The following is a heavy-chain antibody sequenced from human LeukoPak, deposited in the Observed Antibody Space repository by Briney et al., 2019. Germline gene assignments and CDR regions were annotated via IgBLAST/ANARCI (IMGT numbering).Heavy chain of an antibody. V-gene: IGHV3-23*01. J-gene: IGHJ3*02. D-gene: IGHD2-15*01. CDR3: AKGGYCSGGSCYSLDAFDI. CDR2: ISGSGGST. Sequence: GASLRLSCAASGFTITSYGMSWVCQAPGKGLEWVSAISGSGGSTYYADSVKGRFTISRDNSKNTLYLQMNSQRAEDTAVYYCAKGGYCSGGSCYSLDAFDIWGQGTMVTVSS. CDR1: GFTITSYG.